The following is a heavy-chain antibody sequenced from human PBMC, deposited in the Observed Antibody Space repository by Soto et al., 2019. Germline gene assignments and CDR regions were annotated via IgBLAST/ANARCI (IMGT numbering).Heavy chain of an antibody. CDR2: IVPSLDTT. Sequence: TVKVSCKASGGTFSSSGFSWVRQAPGQGLEWMGMIVPSLDTTNYAQKFQARVTITADEVTSTAYMELRSLRSEDTAVYYCARWPQPRYTADPYAVDVWGQGTRVTVS. D-gene: IGHD3-16*02. CDR1: GGTFSSSG. V-gene: IGHV1-69*11. J-gene: IGHJ6*02. CDR3: ARWPQPRYTADPYAVDV.